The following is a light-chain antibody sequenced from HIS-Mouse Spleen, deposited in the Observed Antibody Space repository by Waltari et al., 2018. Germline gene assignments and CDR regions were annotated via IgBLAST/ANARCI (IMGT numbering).Light chain of an antibody. V-gene: IGKV1-39*01. J-gene: IGKJ2*01. Sequence: DLQMTQSPSSLSASVGYRITITCRASQSISSYLNWYQQKPGKAPKPLIYAASSLQSGVPSRFSGSGSGTDFTLTISSLQPEDFATYYCQQSYSTPRTFGQGTKLEIK. CDR1: QSISSY. CDR2: AAS. CDR3: QQSYSTPRT.